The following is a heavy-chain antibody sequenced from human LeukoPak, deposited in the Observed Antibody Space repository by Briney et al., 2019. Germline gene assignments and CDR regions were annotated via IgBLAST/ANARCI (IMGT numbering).Heavy chain of an antibody. V-gene: IGHV4-39*01. D-gene: IGHD4-17*01. J-gene: IGHJ4*02. Sequence: SETLSLTCTVSGGSISSSGYYWGWIRQPPGKGLEWIGSIYYSGSTYYNPSLKSRVIISVDTSKNQFSLKVSSVTAADTALYYCARHLYGDYGPFDYWGQGTPVTVSS. CDR1: GGSISSSGYY. CDR3: ARHLYGDYGPFDY. CDR2: IYYSGST.